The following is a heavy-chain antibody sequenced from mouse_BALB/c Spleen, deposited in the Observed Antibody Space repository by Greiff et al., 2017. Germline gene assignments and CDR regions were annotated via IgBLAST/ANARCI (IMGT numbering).Heavy chain of an antibody. D-gene: IGHD2-1*01. J-gene: IGHJ3*01. CDR1: GYTFTDYN. CDR2: INPNNGGT. V-gene: IGHV1-18*01. Sequence: VQLKQSGPELVKPGASVKIPCKASGYTFTDYNMDWVKQSHGKSLEWIGDINPNNGGTIYNQKFKGKATLTVDKSSSTAYMELRSLTSEDTAVYYCAREEVGNPFAYWGQGTLVTVSA. CDR3: AREEVGNPFAY.